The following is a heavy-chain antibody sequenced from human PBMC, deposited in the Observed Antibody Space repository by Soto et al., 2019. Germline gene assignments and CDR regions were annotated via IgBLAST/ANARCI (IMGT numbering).Heavy chain of an antibody. CDR2: IKHDGSEK. J-gene: IGHJ4*02. CDR1: GFTFSSYW. D-gene: IGHD3-22*01. V-gene: IGHV3-7*03. Sequence: EVQLVESGGGLVQPGGSLRLSCAASGFTFSSYWMSWVRQAPGRGLEWMANIKHDGSEKYYVDSVKGRLTISRDNAKNSLYLQMNSLRAEDTAVYYCASSPHKDSRPDYWGQGTLVTVSS. CDR3: ASSPHKDSRPDY.